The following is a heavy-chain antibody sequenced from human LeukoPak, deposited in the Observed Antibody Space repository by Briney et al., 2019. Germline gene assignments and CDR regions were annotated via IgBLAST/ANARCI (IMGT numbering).Heavy chain of an antibody. D-gene: IGHD3-3*01. CDR2: IRYDGSNK. CDR3: AKDGRTIFGSSSYYYYMDV. CDR1: GFTFSSYG. J-gene: IGHJ6*03. Sequence: PGGSLRLSCAASGFTFSSYGMHWVRQAPGKGLGWVAFIRYDGSNKYYADSVKGRFTISRDNSKNTLYLQMNSLRAEDTAVYYCAKDGRTIFGSSSYYYYMDVWGKGTTVTVSS. V-gene: IGHV3-30*02.